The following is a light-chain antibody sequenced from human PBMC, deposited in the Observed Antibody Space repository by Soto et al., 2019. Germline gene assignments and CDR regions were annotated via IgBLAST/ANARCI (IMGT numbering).Light chain of an antibody. CDR3: LRDYHGWT. J-gene: IGKJ1*01. CDR2: DAS. CDR1: QGIRND. Sequence: AIQMTQSPSSLSASVGDRVTITCRASQGIRNDLGWYQQKPGKAPKLLIYDASSLQSGVPSRFSGSGSGTDFTLTISSLQPEDSATYFCLRDYHGWTFGQGTKVEIK. V-gene: IGKV1-6*01.